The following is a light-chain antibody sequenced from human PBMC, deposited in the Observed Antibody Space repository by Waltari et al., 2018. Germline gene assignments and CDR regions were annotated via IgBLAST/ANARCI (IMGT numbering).Light chain of an antibody. CDR1: QSVSSSY. CDR3: QQRRNWPLT. V-gene: IGKV3D-20*02. CDR2: GAS. Sequence: EIVLTQSPGTLSLSPGERATLSCRASQSVSSSYLAWYQQKPGQAPRLLIYGASSRATGIPDRFSGSGSGTDFTLTISSLQPEDSAVYYCQQRRNWPLTFGGGTKVEIK. J-gene: IGKJ4*01.